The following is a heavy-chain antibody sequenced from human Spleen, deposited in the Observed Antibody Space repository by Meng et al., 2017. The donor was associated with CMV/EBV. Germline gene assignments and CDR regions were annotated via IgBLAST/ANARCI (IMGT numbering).Heavy chain of an antibody. J-gene: IGHJ6*02. Sequence: SETLSLTCTVYGGSFNAYYYNWFRQAPGKGLEWIGEINHSGSTNYNPSLKSRVTISVDKSKNQFSLRLTSVTAADTAVYYCARDRAGAYYYYGMDVWGQGTTVTVSS. CDR2: INHSGST. D-gene: IGHD1-26*01. CDR3: ARDRAGAYYYYGMDV. V-gene: IGHV4-34*01. CDR1: GGSFNAYY.